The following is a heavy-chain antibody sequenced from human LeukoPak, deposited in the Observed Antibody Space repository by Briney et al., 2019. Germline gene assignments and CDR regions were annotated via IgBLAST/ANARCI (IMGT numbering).Heavy chain of an antibody. Sequence: GGSLRLSCAASGFTFTSYWMSWVRQAPGKGLEWVANIKQDGSAKYYVDSVKGRFTISRDNAKKSLYLYMNSLRVEDTAVYYCARDLEAAAAYNWFDPWGQGTLVTVSS. CDR3: ARDLEAAAAYNWFDP. J-gene: IGHJ5*02. CDR2: IKQDGSAK. CDR1: GFTFTSYW. V-gene: IGHV3-7*01. D-gene: IGHD6-13*01.